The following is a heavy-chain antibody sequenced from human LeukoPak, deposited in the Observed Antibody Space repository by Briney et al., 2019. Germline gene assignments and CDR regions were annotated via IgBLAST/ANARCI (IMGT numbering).Heavy chain of an antibody. Sequence: KASETLSLPCTVSGGSISSYCWIWMRQPPGKGLEWIGYIHYSGNTNYNPPLKSRVTISVDTSKNQFSLKLTSVTAADTAVYYCARVGNWNYALVNYYFDYWGQGTLVTVSS. CDR1: GGSISSYC. CDR3: ARVGNWNYALVNYYFDY. D-gene: IGHD1-20*01. V-gene: IGHV4-59*01. CDR2: IHYSGNT. J-gene: IGHJ4*02.